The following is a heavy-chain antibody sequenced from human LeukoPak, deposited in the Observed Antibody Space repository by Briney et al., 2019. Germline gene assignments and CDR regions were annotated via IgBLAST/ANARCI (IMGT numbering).Heavy chain of an antibody. CDR1: GFTFSSYS. CDR3: ARVGLDDYYYYLDL. CDR2: ISSSGSTI. J-gene: IGHJ6*03. V-gene: IGHV3-48*04. D-gene: IGHD3-10*01. Sequence: GGSLRLSCTASGFTFSSYSMNWVRQAPGKGLEWVSYISSSGSTIYYADSVKGRFTISRDNAKNSLYLQMNLLRAEDTAVYYCARVGLDDYYYYLDLWGEGTTVTVSS.